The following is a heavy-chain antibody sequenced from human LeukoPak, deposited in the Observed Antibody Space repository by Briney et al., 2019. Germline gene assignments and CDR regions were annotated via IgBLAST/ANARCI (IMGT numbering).Heavy chain of an antibody. V-gene: IGHV1-18*01. J-gene: IGHJ6*02. CDR3: ARDILTGYLGVYYYGMDG. Sequence: ASVKVSCKASGYTFPSYGLSWVRQAPGQGLEWMGWISAYNGNTNYAQKVQGRVTMTTDTATSTAYMELRSLRSDDTAVYFCARDILTGYLGVYYYGMDGGGQGTTVTVS. CDR1: GYTFPSYG. D-gene: IGHD3-9*01. CDR2: ISAYNGNT.